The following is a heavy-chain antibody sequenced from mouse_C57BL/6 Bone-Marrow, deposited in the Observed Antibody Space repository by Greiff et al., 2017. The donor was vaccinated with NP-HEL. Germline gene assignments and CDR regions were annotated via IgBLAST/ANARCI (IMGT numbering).Heavy chain of an antibody. CDR3: ARKGGYDYDGDYFDY. CDR2: IYPRDGST. V-gene: IGHV1-78*01. J-gene: IGHJ2*01. D-gene: IGHD2-4*01. CDR1: GYTFTDHT. Sequence: VQLQQSDAELVKPGASVKISCKVSGYTFTDHTIHWMKQRPEQGLEWIGYIYPRDGSTKYNEKFKGKATLTADKSSSTAYMQLNSLTSEDSAVYFCARKGGYDYDGDYFDYGGQGTTLTVSS.